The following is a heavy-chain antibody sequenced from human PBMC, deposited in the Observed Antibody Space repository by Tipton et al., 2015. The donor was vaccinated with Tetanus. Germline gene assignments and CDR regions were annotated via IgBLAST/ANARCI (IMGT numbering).Heavy chain of an antibody. D-gene: IGHD2-15*01. Sequence: QSGAEVKKPGASVKVSCKASGYTFTSYDINWVRQATGQGLEWMGWISAYNGNTNYAQKLRGRVTMTTDTSTSTAYMELRSLRSDDTAVYYCARDRCSDVTCYFEMGGWGQGTLVTVSS. J-gene: IGHJ4*02. CDR1: GYTFTSYD. CDR2: ISAYNGNT. CDR3: ARDRCSDVTCYFEMGG. V-gene: IGHV1-18*01.